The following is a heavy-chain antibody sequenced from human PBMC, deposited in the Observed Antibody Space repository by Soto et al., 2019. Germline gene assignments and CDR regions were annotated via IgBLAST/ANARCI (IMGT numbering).Heavy chain of an antibody. CDR3: ARLMVRGVSRIWYYGMDV. CDR2: INPNSGGT. Sequence: ASVKVSCKASGYTFTGYYMHWVRQAPGQGLEWMGWINPNSGGTNYAQKFQGWVTMTRDTSKSQFSLKLSSVTAADTAVYYCARLMVRGVSRIWYYGMDVWGQGTTVTVSS. D-gene: IGHD3-10*01. V-gene: IGHV1-2*04. CDR1: GYTFTGYY. J-gene: IGHJ6*02.